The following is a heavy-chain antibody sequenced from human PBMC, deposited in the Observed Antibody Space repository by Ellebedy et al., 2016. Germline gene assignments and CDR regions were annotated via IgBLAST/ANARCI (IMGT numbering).Heavy chain of an antibody. CDR2: IYSGGTT. V-gene: IGHV3-53*01. D-gene: IGHD3-10*01. J-gene: IGHJ4*02. CDR1: GFTVSSNY. Sequence: GGSLRLSCAVSGFTVSSNYMSWVRQAPGKGLEWISVIYSGGTTNYADSVKGRFTISRDNSKNRLYLQMSSLKVEDTATYYCANVGGSGTYYNGYWGQGTLVTVSS. CDR3: ANVGGSGTYYNGY.